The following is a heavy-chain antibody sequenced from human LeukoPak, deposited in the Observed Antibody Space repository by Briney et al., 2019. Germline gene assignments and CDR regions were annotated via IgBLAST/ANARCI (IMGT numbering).Heavy chain of an antibody. CDR2: ISAYNGNT. J-gene: IGHJ4*02. CDR3: ARVGDTYYDILTGYYINDY. Sequence: GASVTVSCKASVYTFTTYGISWVRQAPGQGLEWMGWISAYNGNTNYAQKLQGRVTMTTDTSTSTAYMELRSLRSDDTAVYYCARVGDTYYDILTGYYINDYWGQGTLVTVSS. D-gene: IGHD3-9*01. V-gene: IGHV1-18*01. CDR1: VYTFTTYG.